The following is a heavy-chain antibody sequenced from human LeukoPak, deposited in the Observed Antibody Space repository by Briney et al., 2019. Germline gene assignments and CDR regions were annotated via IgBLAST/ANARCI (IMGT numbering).Heavy chain of an antibody. Sequence: GASVTVSCKASGYTFTSYGISWVRQAPGQGLEWMGWISAYNGNTNYAQKLQGRVTMTTDTSTSTAYMELRSLRSDDTAVYYCARDRYCSGGSCYSNYYGMDVWGQGTTVTVSS. CDR2: ISAYNGNT. J-gene: IGHJ6*02. V-gene: IGHV1-18*01. CDR3: ARDRYCSGGSCYSNYYGMDV. D-gene: IGHD2-15*01. CDR1: GYTFTSYG.